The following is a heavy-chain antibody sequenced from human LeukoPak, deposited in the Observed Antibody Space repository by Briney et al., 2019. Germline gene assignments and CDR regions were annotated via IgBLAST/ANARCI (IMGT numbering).Heavy chain of an antibody. D-gene: IGHD3-16*01. V-gene: IGHV4-39*07. J-gene: IGHJ5*02. CDR2: IYYSGST. CDR1: GGSISSSYSY. CDR3: ARFTPQGYGWGGYNRFDP. Sequence: SETLSLTCTVSGGSISSSYSYWGWIRQPPGKGLEWIGNIYYSGSTYYNPSLKSRVTISVDTSKNQFSLNLTSLTAADTAVYYCARFTPQGYGWGGYNRFDPWGQGTLVTVSS.